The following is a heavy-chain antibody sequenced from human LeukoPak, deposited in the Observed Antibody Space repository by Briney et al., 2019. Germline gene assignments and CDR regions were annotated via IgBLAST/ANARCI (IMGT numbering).Heavy chain of an antibody. V-gene: IGHV3-23*01. CDR2: ISGSGTYT. J-gene: IGHJ4*02. D-gene: IGHD4-17*01. CDR3: AKAYYGDYKSTTDH. CDR1: GFTFSTFA. Sequence: GGSLRLSCAASGFTFSTFAMTWVRQAPGKGLEWVSGISGSGTYTYYAESVKGRFTISRDNSRNTLFLQMNSLRAEDAALYYCAKAYYGDYKSTTDHWGQGTLVTVSS.